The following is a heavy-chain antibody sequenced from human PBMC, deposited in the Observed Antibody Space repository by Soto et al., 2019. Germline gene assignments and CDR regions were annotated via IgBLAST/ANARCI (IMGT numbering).Heavy chain of an antibody. CDR3: ARLFIVGAPGSYYTGLDV. V-gene: IGHV5-51*01. J-gene: IGHJ6*02. CDR2: IYPGDSDT. CDR1: GYSFTSYW. D-gene: IGHD1-26*01. Sequence: GESLKISCKGSGYSFTSYWIGWVLQIPWKGLEWMGIIYPGDSDTRYSPSFQGQVTISADKSISTAYLQWSSLKASDTATYFCARLFIVGAPGSYYTGLDVWGHGTTVTVSS.